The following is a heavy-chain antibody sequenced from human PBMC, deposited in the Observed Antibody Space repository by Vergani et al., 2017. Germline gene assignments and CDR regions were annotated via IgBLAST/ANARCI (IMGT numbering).Heavy chain of an antibody. CDR2: ISSSSSYI. V-gene: IGHV3-21*01. D-gene: IGHD3-16*02. Sequence: EVQLVESGGGLVKPGGSLRLSCAASGFTFSSYSMNWVRQAPGKGLEWVSSISSSSSYIYYADSVKGRFTISRDNAKNSLYLQMNSLRAEDTAVYYCARDSSGFGGVIVIGDAFDIWGQGTMVTVSS. CDR3: ARDSSGFGGVIVIGDAFDI. J-gene: IGHJ3*02. CDR1: GFTFSSYS.